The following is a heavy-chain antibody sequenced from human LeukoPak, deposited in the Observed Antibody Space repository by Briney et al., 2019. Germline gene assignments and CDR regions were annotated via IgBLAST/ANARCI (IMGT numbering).Heavy chain of an antibody. CDR2: ISGSGGST. J-gene: IGHJ4*02. CDR3: ATSPHDYGDFGGYFDY. V-gene: IGHV3-23*01. CDR1: GFTFSSYA. D-gene: IGHD4-17*01. Sequence: TGGSLRLSCAASGFTFSSYAMSWVRQAPGKGLEWVSAISGSGGSTYYADSVKGRFTISRDNSKNTLYLQMNSLRAEDTAVYYCATSPHDYGDFGGYFDYWGQGTLVTVSS.